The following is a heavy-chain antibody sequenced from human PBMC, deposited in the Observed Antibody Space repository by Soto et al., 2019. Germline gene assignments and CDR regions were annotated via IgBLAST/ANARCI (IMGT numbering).Heavy chain of an antibody. CDR3: ARHLSRDYGYYFDY. Sequence: GESLKISCKGSGYTFTSYWIGWVRQMPGKGLEWVGIIYPGDSDTRYSPSFQGQVTISADKSVSTAYLHWRSLKASDTAVYYCARHLSRDYGYYFDYWGQGTLVTVSS. CDR1: GYTFTSYW. CDR2: IYPGDSDT. J-gene: IGHJ4*02. D-gene: IGHD4-17*01. V-gene: IGHV5-51*01.